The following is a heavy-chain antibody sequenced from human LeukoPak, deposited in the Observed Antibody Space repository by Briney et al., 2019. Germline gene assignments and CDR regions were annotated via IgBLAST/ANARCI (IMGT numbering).Heavy chain of an antibody. CDR3: ARSTGYYDSSKGC. V-gene: IGHV4-61*02. D-gene: IGHD3-22*01. Sequence: SQTLSLTCTVSGGSISSGSYYWSWIRQPAGKGLEWIGRMYTSGNTNYNPSLKSRVTISVDTSKNQFSLKLSSVTAADTAVYYCARSTGYYDSSKGCWGQGTLVTVSS. J-gene: IGHJ4*02. CDR2: MYTSGNT. CDR1: GGSISSGSYY.